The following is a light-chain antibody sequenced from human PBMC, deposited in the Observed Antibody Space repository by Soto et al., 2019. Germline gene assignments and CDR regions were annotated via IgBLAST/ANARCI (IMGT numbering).Light chain of an antibody. CDR3: AAWDDSLNGHV. CDR1: NSNIGENY. CDR2: HDD. Sequence: QSVLTQPPSVSAAPRQRVTISCSGSNSNIGENYINWYQQLPGKAPKLLIYHDDLLFAGVSDRFSGSKSGTSASLAISDLQSEDEADYYCAAWDDSLNGHVFGGGTKVTVL. J-gene: IGLJ3*02. V-gene: IGLV1-36*01.